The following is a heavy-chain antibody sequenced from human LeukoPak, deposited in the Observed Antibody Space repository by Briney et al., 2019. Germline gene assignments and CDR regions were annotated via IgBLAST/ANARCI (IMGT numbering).Heavy chain of an antibody. Sequence: SGGSLRLSCAASGFTFSSDGMHWVRQTPGKGLEWVAVISYDGSSKYYADSVKGRFTISRDNSKNTLYLQMNSLRAEDTAVYYCAKDHSSSSGSPDAFDIWGQGTMVTVSS. CDR1: GFTFSSDG. D-gene: IGHD6-6*01. CDR2: ISYDGSSK. J-gene: IGHJ3*02. CDR3: AKDHSSSSGSPDAFDI. V-gene: IGHV3-30*18.